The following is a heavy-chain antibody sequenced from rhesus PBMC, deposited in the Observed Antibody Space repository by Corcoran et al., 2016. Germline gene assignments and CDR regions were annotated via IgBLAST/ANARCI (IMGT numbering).Heavy chain of an antibody. V-gene: IGHV4-106*01. CDR1: GGSISDDYY. CDR2: IYGSGGGT. CDR3: ARGRIQSHFGY. J-gene: IGHJ4*01. Sequence: QVQLQESGPGLVKPSETLSLTCAVSGGSISDDYYWSWIRPPPGKGLEWIGYIYGSGGGTNYNPSLKNRVTISIDTSKNQFSLKLSSVTAADTAVYYCARGRIQSHFGYWGQGVLVTVSS. D-gene: IGHD4-23*01.